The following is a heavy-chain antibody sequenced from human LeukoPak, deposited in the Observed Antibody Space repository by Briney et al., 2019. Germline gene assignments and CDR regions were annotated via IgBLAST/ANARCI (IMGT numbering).Heavy chain of an antibody. CDR2: IYYSGNT. CDR3: ARHEHKAVAGDT. Sequence: SETLSLTCAVSGGSISSGGYSWGWIRQPPEKGLEWIGTIYYSGNTFYNPSLKSRVTISIDTSKNQFSLTLSSVNAADTSLYYCARHEHKAVAGDTWGQGILVTVSS. J-gene: IGHJ5*02. V-gene: IGHV4-39*01. D-gene: IGHD6-19*01. CDR1: GGSISSGGYS.